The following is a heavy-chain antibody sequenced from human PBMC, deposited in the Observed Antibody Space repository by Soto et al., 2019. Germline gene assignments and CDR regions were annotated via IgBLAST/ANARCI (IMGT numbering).Heavy chain of an antibody. CDR2: IYYSGST. Sequence: SETLSLTCTVSGGSISSGGYYWSWIRQHPGKGLEWIGYIYYSGSTYYNPSLKSRVTISVDTSKNQFSLKLSSVTAADTAVYYCAAPSSYGSGSYSIDYWGQGTLVTVSS. CDR1: GGSISSGGYY. CDR3: AAPSSYGSGSYSIDY. J-gene: IGHJ4*02. V-gene: IGHV4-31*03. D-gene: IGHD3-10*01.